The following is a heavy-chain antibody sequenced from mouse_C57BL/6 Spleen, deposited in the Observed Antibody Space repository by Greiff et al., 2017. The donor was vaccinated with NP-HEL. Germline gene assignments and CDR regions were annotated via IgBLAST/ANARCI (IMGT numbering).Heavy chain of an antibody. J-gene: IGHJ3*01. V-gene: IGHV5-4*01. Sequence: DVMLVESGGGLVKPGGSLKLSCAASGFTFSSYAMSWVRQTPEKRLEWVATISDGGSYTYYPDNVKGRFTISRDNAKNNLYLQMSHLKSEDTAMYYCAREGIYYGSSYPWFAYWGQGTLVTVSA. CDR1: GFTFSSYA. CDR2: ISDGGSYT. D-gene: IGHD1-1*01. CDR3: AREGIYYGSSYPWFAY.